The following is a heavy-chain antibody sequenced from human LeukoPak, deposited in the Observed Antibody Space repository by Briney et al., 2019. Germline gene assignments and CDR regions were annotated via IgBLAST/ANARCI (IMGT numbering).Heavy chain of an antibody. V-gene: IGHV3-23*01. J-gene: IGHJ4*02. CDR2: ISGSGGTT. CDR3: AKDLAGSGSYSFDY. D-gene: IGHD1-26*01. Sequence: GGALRLSCATSGFTFSNYAVSWVRQAPGKGLEWVSSISGSGGTTYYADSVKGRFTISRDNSKNTLYMQMNSLRAEDTAVYYCAKDLAGSGSYSFDYWGQGTLVTVSS. CDR1: GFTFSNYA.